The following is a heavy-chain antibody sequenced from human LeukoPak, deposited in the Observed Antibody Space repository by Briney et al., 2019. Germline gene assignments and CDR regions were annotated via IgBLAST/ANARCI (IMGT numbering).Heavy chain of an antibody. J-gene: IGHJ4*02. V-gene: IGHV4-34*01. CDR3: ARGHGGYYYDSSGYYLFG. CDR2: INHSGST. D-gene: IGHD3-22*01. CDR1: GGSFSGYY. Sequence: PSETLSLTCAVYGGSFSGYYWSWIRQPPGKGPEWIGEINHSGSTNYNPSLKSRVTISVDTSKNQFSLKLSSVTAADTAVYYCARGHGGYYYDSSGYYLFGWGQGTLVTVSP.